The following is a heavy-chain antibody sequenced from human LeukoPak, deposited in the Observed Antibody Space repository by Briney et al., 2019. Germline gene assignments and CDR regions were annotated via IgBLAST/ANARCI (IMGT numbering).Heavy chain of an antibody. CDR3: ARDQEGFDY. Sequence: GASVKVSCKASGYTFTSYYMHWVRQAPGQGLEWMGIINPSGGSTSYAQKFQGRVTVTRDTSTSTVHMELSGLRSEDTAVYYYARDQEGFDYWGQGTLVTVSS. CDR1: GYTFTSYY. J-gene: IGHJ4*02. CDR2: INPSGGST. V-gene: IGHV1-46*01.